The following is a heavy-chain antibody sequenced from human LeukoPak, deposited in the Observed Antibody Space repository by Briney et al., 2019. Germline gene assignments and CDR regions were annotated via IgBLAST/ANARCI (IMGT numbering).Heavy chain of an antibody. D-gene: IGHD4-23*01. V-gene: IGHV4-30-4*08. CDR2: IYYSGST. J-gene: IGHJ4*02. CDR1: GGSISSGDYY. Sequence: SETLSLTCTVSGGSISSGDYYWSWIRQPPGKGLEWIGYIYYSGSTYYNPSLKSRVTISVDTSKNQFSLKLSSVTAADTAVYYCARVFTVVTPLYFDYWAREPWSPSPQ. CDR3: ARVFTVVTPLYFDY.